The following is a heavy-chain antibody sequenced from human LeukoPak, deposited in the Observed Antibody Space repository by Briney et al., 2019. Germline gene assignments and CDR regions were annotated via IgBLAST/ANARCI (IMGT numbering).Heavy chain of an antibody. Sequence: SETLSLTCSVSGASISTYYWSWIRQPPGKGLEWIGHIYYSGSTNYNPSLKSRVTMSVDTSKNQFSLKLSSVTAADTAVYYCATNAAVATTRSWFDPWGQGTLVTVSS. V-gene: IGHV4-59*08. CDR3: ATNAAVATTRSWFDP. CDR2: IYYSGST. J-gene: IGHJ5*02. CDR1: GASISTYY. D-gene: IGHD6-19*01.